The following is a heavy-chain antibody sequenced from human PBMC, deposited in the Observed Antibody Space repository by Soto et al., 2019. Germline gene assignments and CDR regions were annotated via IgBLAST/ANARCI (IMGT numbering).Heavy chain of an antibody. CDR3: ARYFVYGAGEWR. CDR1: GYTFTSYY. D-gene: IGHD3-10*01. V-gene: IGHV1-46*01. J-gene: IGHJ1*01. CDR2: INPSGGST. Sequence: ASLKVFWNASGYTFTSYYMHWARHSPGQGLEWMRIINPSGGSTSYAQKLQGRVTMTRDTSTSTVYLELSCLISEDAAVTHCARYFVYGAGEWRWGLGTLGNVSS.